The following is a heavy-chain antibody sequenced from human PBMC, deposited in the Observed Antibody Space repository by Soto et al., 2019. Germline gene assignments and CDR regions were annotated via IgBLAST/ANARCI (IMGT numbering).Heavy chain of an antibody. CDR3: AKDVNRRGDSGDYEPDD. V-gene: IGHV3-30*18. D-gene: IGHD4-17*01. CDR2: ISYDGSNK. CDR1: GFTFSSYG. Sequence: QVQLVESGGGVVQPGRSLRLSCAASGFTFSSYGMHWVRQAPGKGLEWVAVISYDGSNKYYADSVKGRFPISRDNSKNTLYLQMHSLRAEDTAVYYYAKDVNRRGDSGDYEPDDWGQGTLVTVSS. J-gene: IGHJ4*02.